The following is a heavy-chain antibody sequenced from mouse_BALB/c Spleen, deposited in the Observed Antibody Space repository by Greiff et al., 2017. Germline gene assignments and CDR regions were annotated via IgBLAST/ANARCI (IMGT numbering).Heavy chain of an antibody. D-gene: IGHD2-14*01. J-gene: IGHJ2*01. CDR2: INPSTGYT. CDR1: GYTFTSYW. V-gene: IGHV1-7*01. CDR3: ARTTRDY. Sequence: QVQLKQSGAELAKPGASVKMSCKASGYTFTSYWMHWVKQRPGQGLEWIGYINPSTGYTEYNQKFKDKATLTADKSSSTAYMQLSSLTSEDSAVYYCARTTRDYWGQGTTLTVSS.